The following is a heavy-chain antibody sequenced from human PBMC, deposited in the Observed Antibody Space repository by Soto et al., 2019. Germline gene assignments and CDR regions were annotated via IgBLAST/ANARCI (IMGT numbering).Heavy chain of an antibody. Sequence: QITLKESGPALVKPTQTLTLTCTFSGFSLKSRNMGVSWIRQPPGKALEWLAVIFWDDDKRYNPVLKNRHTITMATSENQVVLTLTHVDPADTGTYYCAHTSWNQLRYAMDVWGKGTMVTVSS. J-gene: IGHJ6*03. V-gene: IGHV2-5*02. CDR3: AHTSWNQLRYAMDV. CDR1: GFSLKSRNMG. D-gene: IGHD1-1*01. CDR2: IFWDDDK.